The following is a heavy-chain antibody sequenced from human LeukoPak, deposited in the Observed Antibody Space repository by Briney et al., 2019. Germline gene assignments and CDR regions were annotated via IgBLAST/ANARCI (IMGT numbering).Heavy chain of an antibody. CDR1: GFTFSSYW. J-gene: IGHJ4*02. CDR2: VKSKTNGGTI. V-gene: IGHV3-15*01. D-gene: IGHD4-17*01. Sequence: GGSLRLSCAASGFTFSSYWMHWVRQAPGKGLEWVGRVKSKTNGGTIDYAAPVKGRFTISRDDSKNTLYLQMNSLKTEDTAVYYCSKFDYAAFEYWGQGALVTVSS. CDR3: SKFDYAAFEY.